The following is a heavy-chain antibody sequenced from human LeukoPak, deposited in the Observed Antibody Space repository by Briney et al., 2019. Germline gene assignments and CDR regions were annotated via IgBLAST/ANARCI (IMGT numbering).Heavy chain of an antibody. V-gene: IGHV3-7*01. CDR3: ARKTYYYDTSPAGWFDT. D-gene: IGHD3-22*01. J-gene: IGHJ5*02. CDR2: ISQDGSAE. Sequence: GESVRLSCVASGFTFSSYWMSWVRQAPGKGLEWVANISQDGSAENYVDSVKGRFTISRDNSKNSLYLQMNSLRAEDTAIYYCARKTYYYDTSPAGWFDTWGQGTLGTVSS. CDR1: GFTFSSYW.